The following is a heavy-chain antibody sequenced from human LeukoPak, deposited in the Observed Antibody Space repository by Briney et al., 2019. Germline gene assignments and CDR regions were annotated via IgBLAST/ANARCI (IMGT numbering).Heavy chain of an antibody. D-gene: IGHD4-11*01. CDR3: ARARLDYTYYYYYMDV. J-gene: IGHJ6*03. Sequence: PSETLSLTCTVSGGAISYYYWNWIRQPPGKGLEWIGYIYYTGNTNYNPSLKSRVTISVDTSKNQFSLKLSSVTAADTAVYYCARARLDYTYYYYYMDVWGKGTTVTVSS. CDR2: IYYTGNT. CDR1: GGAISYYY. V-gene: IGHV4-59*01.